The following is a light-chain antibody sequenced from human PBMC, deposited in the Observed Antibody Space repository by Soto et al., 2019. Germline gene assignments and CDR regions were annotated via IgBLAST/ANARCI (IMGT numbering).Light chain of an antibody. V-gene: IGLV4-60*03. CDR1: SGHSRYI. CDR3: ATWDSNTVV. Sequence: QSVLTQSSSASASLGSSVKLTCTLRSGHSRYIIAWHQQQPGKAPRYLMNLEYSGTYTKGSGVPDRFSGYSSGAARYLVIYNIQSEDEADYYCATWDSNTVVFGGGTQLTVL. J-gene: IGLJ3*02. CDR2: LEYSGTY.